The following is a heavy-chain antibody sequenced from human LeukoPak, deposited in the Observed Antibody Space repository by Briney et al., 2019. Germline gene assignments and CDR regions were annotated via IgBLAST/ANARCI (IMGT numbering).Heavy chain of an antibody. Sequence: ASVKVSCKASGYTFTSYGISWVRQAPGQGLEWMGWISAYNGNTNYAQKLQGRVTMTTDTSTSTAYMELSRLRSDDTAVYYCARSWGNWNDFYYMDVWGKGTTVTVSS. CDR3: ARSWGNWNDFYYMDV. CDR2: ISAYNGNT. CDR1: GYTFTSYG. J-gene: IGHJ6*03. V-gene: IGHV1-18*01. D-gene: IGHD1-1*01.